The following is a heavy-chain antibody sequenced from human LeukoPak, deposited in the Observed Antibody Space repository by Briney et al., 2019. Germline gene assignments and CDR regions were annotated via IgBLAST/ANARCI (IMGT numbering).Heavy chain of an antibody. J-gene: IGHJ4*02. CDR3: ARRGARVRDGYNYPPGY. Sequence: GGSLRLSCAASGFTFSSYSMNWVRQAPGKGLEWVSSMSSSSSHIYYADSVKGRFTISRDNAKNSLYLQMNSLRAEDTAVYYCARRGARVRDGYNYPPGYWGQGTLVTVSS. CDR1: GFTFSSYS. V-gene: IGHV3-21*01. CDR2: MSSSSSHI. D-gene: IGHD5-24*01.